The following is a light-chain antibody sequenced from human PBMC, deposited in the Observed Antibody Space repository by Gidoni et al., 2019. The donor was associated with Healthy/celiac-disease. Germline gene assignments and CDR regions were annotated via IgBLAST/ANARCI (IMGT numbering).Light chain of an antibody. CDR2: GAS. CDR1: QSVSSSY. J-gene: IGKJ2*01. V-gene: IGKV3-20*01. CDR3: QQYGSSPFMYT. Sequence: EIVLTQSPDTLSLSPGERATLSCRASQSVSSSYLAWYQQKPGQAPRLLIYGASSRATGIPDRLSGSGSGTDFTLTISRLEPEDFAVYYCQQYGSSPFMYTFXXXTKLEIK.